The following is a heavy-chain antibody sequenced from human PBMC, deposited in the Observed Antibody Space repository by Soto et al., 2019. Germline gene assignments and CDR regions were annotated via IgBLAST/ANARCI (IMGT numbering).Heavy chain of an antibody. CDR1: GFTFSSYG. V-gene: IGHV3-30*18. D-gene: IGHD3-22*01. CDR3: AKDYGSLTLISDY. Sequence: QVQLVESGGGVVQPGRSPRLSCAASGFTFSSYGMHWVRQAPGKGLEWVAVISYDGSNKDYADSVKGRFTISRDNSKSTLYREMNSLRAEDTAVYYCAKDYGSLTLISDYWGQGTLVTVSS. CDR2: ISYDGSNK. J-gene: IGHJ4*02.